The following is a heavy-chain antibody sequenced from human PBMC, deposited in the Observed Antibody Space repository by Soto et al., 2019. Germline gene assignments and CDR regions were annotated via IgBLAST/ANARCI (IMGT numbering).Heavy chain of an antibody. CDR3: ARDPGTGKAEYFQH. J-gene: IGHJ1*01. CDR1: GFTFSSYG. Sequence: QVQLVESGGGVVQPGRSLRLSCAASGFTFSSYGMHWVRQAPGKGLEWVAVIWYDGSNKYYADSVKGRFTISRDNSKNTLYLQMNSLRAEDTAVYYCARDPGTGKAEYFQHWGQGTLVTVSS. D-gene: IGHD3-10*01. V-gene: IGHV3-33*01. CDR2: IWYDGSNK.